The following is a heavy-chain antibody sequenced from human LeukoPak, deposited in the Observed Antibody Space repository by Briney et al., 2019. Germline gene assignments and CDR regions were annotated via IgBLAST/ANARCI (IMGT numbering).Heavy chain of an antibody. CDR1: GYTFTGFY. CDR3: ARVDLRMGPFDY. CDR2: INPNSGGT. D-gene: IGHD5/OR15-5a*01. J-gene: IGHJ4*02. V-gene: IGHV1-2*02. Sequence: GASVKVSCKASGYTFTGFYMHWVRQAPGQGLEWMGWINPNSGGTNYAQKFQGRVTMTRDTSISTAYMELSRLRSDDTAVYYCARVDLRMGPFDYWGQGTLVTVSS.